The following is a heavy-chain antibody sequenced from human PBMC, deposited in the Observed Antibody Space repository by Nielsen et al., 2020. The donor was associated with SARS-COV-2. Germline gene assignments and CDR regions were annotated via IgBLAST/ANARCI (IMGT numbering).Heavy chain of an antibody. Sequence: SETLSLTCTVSGGSISSSSYYWGWIRQPPGKGLEWIGSIYYSGSTYYNPSLKSRVTISVDTSKNQFSLKLSSVTAADTAVYYCLGRITMVRGVIPENDYWGQGTLVTVSS. V-gene: IGHV4-39*01. J-gene: IGHJ4*02. CDR3: LGRITMVRGVIPENDY. D-gene: IGHD3-10*01. CDR1: GGSISSSSYY. CDR2: IYYSGST.